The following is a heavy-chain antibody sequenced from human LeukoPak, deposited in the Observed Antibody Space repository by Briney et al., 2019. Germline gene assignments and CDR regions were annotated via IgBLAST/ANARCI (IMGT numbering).Heavy chain of an antibody. V-gene: IGHV1-2*02. J-gene: IGHJ5*02. CDR3: ARGEHRFLEWVNWFDP. D-gene: IGHD3-3*01. CDR2: INPNSGGT. CDR1: GYTFTGYY. Sequence: ASVEVSCKASGYTFTGYYMHWVRQAPGQGLEWMGWINPNSGGTNYAQKFQGRVTMTRDTSISTAYMELSRLRSDDTAVSYCARGEHRFLEWVNWFDPWGQGTLVTVSS.